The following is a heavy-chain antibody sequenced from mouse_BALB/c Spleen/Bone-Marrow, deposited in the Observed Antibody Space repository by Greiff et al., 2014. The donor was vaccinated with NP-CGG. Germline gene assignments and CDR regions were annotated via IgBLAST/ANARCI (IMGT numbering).Heavy chain of an antibody. V-gene: IGHV5-6-3*01. CDR3: ARVYGWYFDV. CDR2: INNNGGST. CDR1: GFTFSSYG. D-gene: IGHD1-1*01. Sequence: EVKVEESGGGLVQPGGSLKLSCVASGFTFSSYGMSWARQTPDKRLELVATINNNGGSTYYPNSVKGQFTISRDNAKNTLYLQMSSLKSEDTAMYYCARVYGWYFDVWGAGTTVTVSS. J-gene: IGHJ1*01.